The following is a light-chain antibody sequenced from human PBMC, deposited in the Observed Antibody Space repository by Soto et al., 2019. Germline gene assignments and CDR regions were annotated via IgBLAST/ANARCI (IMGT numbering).Light chain of an antibody. V-gene: IGKV3-15*01. CDR1: QEIGAT. CDR2: DTS. Sequence: EVVIRQSPATLSVSPGSGATLSCRASQEIGATLACYQLQPGQTPRLLIYDTSTRATGVPTRFSGSRSGAEFTLTINSLQSEDFAVYYCQPYNNWPLTLGGGTKVDIK. CDR3: QPYNNWPLT. J-gene: IGKJ4*01.